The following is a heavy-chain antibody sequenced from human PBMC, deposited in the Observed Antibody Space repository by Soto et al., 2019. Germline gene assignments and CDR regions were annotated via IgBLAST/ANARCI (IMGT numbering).Heavy chain of an antibody. D-gene: IGHD5-18*01. J-gene: IGHJ6*02. Sequence: GASVKVSCKASGGTFSSYAISWVRQAPGQGLEWMGGIIPIFGTANYAQKFQGRVTITADESTSTAYMELSSLRSEDTAVYYCAREGGYSYGYYYYGMDVWGQGTTVTVSS. CDR2: IIPIFGTA. CDR1: GGTFSSYA. CDR3: AREGGYSYGYYYYGMDV. V-gene: IGHV1-69*13.